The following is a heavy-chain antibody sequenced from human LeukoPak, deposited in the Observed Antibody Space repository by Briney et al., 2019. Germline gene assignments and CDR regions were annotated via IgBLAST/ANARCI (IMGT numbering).Heavy chain of an antibody. V-gene: IGHV4-31*03. Sequence: TQSLTCTVSGGSISSGGYYWSWIRQHPGKGLEWIGYIYYSGSTYYNPSLKSRVTISVDTSKNQFSLKLSSVTAAGTAVYYCARVRYCSGGSCYSPYYYYYMDVWGKGTTVTVSS. CDR2: IYYSGST. CDR1: GGSISSGGYY. D-gene: IGHD2-15*01. J-gene: IGHJ6*03. CDR3: ARVRYCSGGSCYSPYYYYYMDV.